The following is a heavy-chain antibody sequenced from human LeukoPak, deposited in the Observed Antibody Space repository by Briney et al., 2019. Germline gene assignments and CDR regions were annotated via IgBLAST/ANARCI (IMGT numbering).Heavy chain of an antibody. CDR2: INADNGNT. Sequence: ASVKLSCTAAVSTFTSYAMHWVRQARGQSPEWMGWINADNGNTKYSQKFQGRVTHTWDTSASTAYMELSSLKAEVSAGYYCARRSGCYLDYGGQGTLVTVSS. J-gene: IGHJ4*02. V-gene: IGHV1-3*01. CDR1: VSTFTSYA. CDR3: ARRSGCYLDY. D-gene: IGHD1-26*01.